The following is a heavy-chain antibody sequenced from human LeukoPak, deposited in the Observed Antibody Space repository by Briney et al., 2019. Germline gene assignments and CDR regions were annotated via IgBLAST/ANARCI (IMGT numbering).Heavy chain of an antibody. CDR2: VDPEDGET. Sequence: ASVKVSCKVSGYTFTDYYMHWVQQAPGKGLEWMGLVDPEDGETIYAEKFQGRVTITADTSTDTAYMELSSLRSEDTAMYYCATNTMVPRVSSPFDYWGQGTLVTDSS. V-gene: IGHV1-69-2*01. CDR3: ATNTMVPRVSSPFDY. D-gene: IGHD3-10*01. CDR1: GYTFTDYY. J-gene: IGHJ4*02.